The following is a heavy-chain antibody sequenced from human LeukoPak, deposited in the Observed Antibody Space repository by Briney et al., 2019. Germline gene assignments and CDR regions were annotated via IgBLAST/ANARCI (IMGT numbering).Heavy chain of an antibody. Sequence: SETLSLTCTVSGGSISSGGYYWSWIRQHPGKGLEWIGYIYYSGSTYYNPSLKSRVTISVDTSKNQFSLKLSSVTAADTAVYYCARARRYSDYEFYHWYFDLWGRGTLVTVSS. CDR3: ARARRYSDYEFYHWYFDL. CDR2: IYYSGST. CDR1: GGSISSGGYY. J-gene: IGHJ2*01. D-gene: IGHD4-11*01. V-gene: IGHV4-31*03.